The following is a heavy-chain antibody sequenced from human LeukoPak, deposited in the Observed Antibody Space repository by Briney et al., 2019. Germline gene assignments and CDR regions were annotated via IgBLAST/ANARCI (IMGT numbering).Heavy chain of an antibody. Sequence: SDTLSLTCTVSGGSMRGYYYWGWIRQPPGKGLEWIGSIFYTGKSDENPSLKPRVTVSVDTSKNQFFLKVTSVTVADTAVYFCARLGAVEVNGGTLDYWGRGTLVTVSS. J-gene: IGHJ4*01. CDR3: ARLGAVEVNGGTLDY. CDR2: IFYTGKS. V-gene: IGHV4-39*01. D-gene: IGHD2-21*01. CDR1: GGSMRGYYY.